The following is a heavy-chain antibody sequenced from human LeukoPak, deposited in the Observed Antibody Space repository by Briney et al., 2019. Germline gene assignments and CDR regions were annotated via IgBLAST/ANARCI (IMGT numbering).Heavy chain of an antibody. Sequence: GGSLRLSCAASGFTFSTYTINWVRQAPGKGLEWVAVISYDGSNKYYADSVKGRFTISRDNSKNTLYLQMNSLRAEDTAVYYCAKDRSSGWYRAIDYWGQGTLVTVSS. CDR2: ISYDGSNK. D-gene: IGHD6-19*01. CDR3: AKDRSSGWYRAIDY. CDR1: GFTFSTYT. J-gene: IGHJ4*02. V-gene: IGHV3-30*18.